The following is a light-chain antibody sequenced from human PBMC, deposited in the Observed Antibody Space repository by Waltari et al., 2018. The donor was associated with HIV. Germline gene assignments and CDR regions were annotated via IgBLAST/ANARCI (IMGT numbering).Light chain of an antibody. CDR2: STN. V-gene: IGLV8-61*01. CDR3: VLYMGSGISV. J-gene: IGLJ3*02. CDR1: SGSVSTRYY. Sequence: QTVVTQEPSFSVSPGGTVTLTCALSSGSVSTRYYPRWYQQTPGQAPRTLIYSTNTRSSGVPDRFSGSILGNKAALTITGAQADDESDYYCVLYMGSGISVFGGGTKLTVL.